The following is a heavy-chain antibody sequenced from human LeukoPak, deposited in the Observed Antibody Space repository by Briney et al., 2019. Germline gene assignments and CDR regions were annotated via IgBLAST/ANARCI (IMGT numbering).Heavy chain of an antibody. CDR2: ISGSGGST. J-gene: IGHJ6*03. V-gene: IGHV3-23*01. CDR3: AKVAGSGSLYYYYYMDV. CDR1: GFTFSSYA. Sequence: GGSLRLSCAASGFTFSSYAMSWVRQAPGKGLEWVSAISGSGGSTYYADSVKGRFTISRDNSKNTLYLQMNSLRAEDTAVYYCAKVAGSGSLYYYYYMDVWGKGTTVTVSS. D-gene: IGHD3-10*01.